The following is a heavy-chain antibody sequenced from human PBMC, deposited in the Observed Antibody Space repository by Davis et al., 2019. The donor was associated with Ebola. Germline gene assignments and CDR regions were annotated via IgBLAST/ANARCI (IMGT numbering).Heavy chain of an antibody. CDR1: GGSFSDYY. D-gene: IGHD3-3*01. J-gene: IGHJ4*02. CDR3: ARGFTNYYDH. Sequence: SETLSLTCAVYGGSFSDYYWSWIRQPPGKGLEWIGEINHSGRTNYNPSLKSRVTISGDTSKNQFSLKLSSVTAADTAVYYCARGFTNYYDHWGQGTLVTVSS. CDR2: INHSGRT. V-gene: IGHV4-34*01.